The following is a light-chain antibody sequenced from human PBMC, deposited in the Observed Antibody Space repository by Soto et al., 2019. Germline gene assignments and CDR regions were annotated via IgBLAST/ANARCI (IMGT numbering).Light chain of an antibody. J-gene: IGKJ5*01. CDR3: QQYDNLPIT. V-gene: IGKV1-33*01. CDR1: QDISNY. Sequence: DIQMTQSPSSLSASVGDRVTITCQASQDISNYLNWYQQKPGKAPKXLIYDASNLETGVPSRFSGRGSGTDFTFTISSLQPEDIATYYCQQYDNLPITFGQGTRLEIK. CDR2: DAS.